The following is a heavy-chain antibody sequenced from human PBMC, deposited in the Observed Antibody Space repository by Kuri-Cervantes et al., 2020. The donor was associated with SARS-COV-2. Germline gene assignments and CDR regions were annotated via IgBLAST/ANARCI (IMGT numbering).Heavy chain of an antibody. CDR1: GFTFSNYW. D-gene: IGHD2-8*01. CDR2: INSDGSST. J-gene: IGHJ2*01. Sequence: GESLKISCAASGFTFSNYWMHWVRQGPGKGLVWVSRINSDGSSTSYADSVKGRFTISRDKTENSLYLQMNSMSAEDTAVYYCARGGHFTNGVSFGDFYFGLWGRGALVTVSS. CDR3: ARGGHFTNGVSFGDFYFGL. V-gene: IGHV3-74*01.